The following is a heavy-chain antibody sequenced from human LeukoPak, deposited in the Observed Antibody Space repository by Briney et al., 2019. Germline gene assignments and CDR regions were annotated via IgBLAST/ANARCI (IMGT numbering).Heavy chain of an antibody. D-gene: IGHD1-26*01. Sequence: GGSLRLSCVASGGSVWSSFRGWVRQAPGKGLEWVSILHSDGTTDYVDSARGRFAISRDNSKDIFYLQMNSLRVEDTGVYYCVRDRSGTYLDYWGQGTLVTVSS. J-gene: IGHJ4*02. CDR2: LHSDGTT. CDR3: VRDRSGTYLDY. CDR1: GGSVWSSF. V-gene: IGHV3-66*01.